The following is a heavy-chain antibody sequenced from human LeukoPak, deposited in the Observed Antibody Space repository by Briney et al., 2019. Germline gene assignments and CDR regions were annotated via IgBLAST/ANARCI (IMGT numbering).Heavy chain of an antibody. CDR3: ARDNWNYGSSMDV. V-gene: IGHV4-30-4*01. J-gene: IGHJ6*02. CDR2: IYYRGST. Sequence: PSETLSLTCTVSGGSINSVNYYWSWIRQPPGKGLEWIGYIYYRGSTYYNPSLKSRVTISIDTSKNQFSLKLSSVTAADTAVYYCARDNWNYGSSMDVWGQGTTVTVSS. D-gene: IGHD1-7*01. CDR1: GGSINSVNYY.